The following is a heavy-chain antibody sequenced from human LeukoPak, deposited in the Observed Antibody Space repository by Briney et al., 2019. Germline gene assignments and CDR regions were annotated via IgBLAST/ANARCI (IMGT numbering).Heavy chain of an antibody. CDR1: GFTFSNYG. CDR2: ISYDGSNK. V-gene: IGHV3-30*03. CDR3: TVPQSGGDWFDP. J-gene: IGHJ5*02. Sequence: GSLRPSCAASGFTFSNYGMHWVRQAPGKGLEWVAVISYDGSNKYYTDSVKGRFTISRDNSKNTLYLQMNSLKAEDTAVYSCTVPQSGGDWFDPWGPGTLVTVSS. D-gene: IGHD2-15*01.